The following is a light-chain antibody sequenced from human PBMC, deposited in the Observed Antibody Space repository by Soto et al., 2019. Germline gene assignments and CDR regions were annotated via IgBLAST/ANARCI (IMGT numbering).Light chain of an antibody. CDR3: QQYGTSEII. CDR2: DTS. J-gene: IGKJ5*01. V-gene: IGKV3-20*01. CDR1: QSLTNSF. Sequence: LLTQSPGTLSLSPGERATLSCRASQSLTNSFIAWYQQRPGQAPRLLLYDTSSRDSGIPDRFSGSGSGTDFTLTISRLETEDFEVFYCQQYGTSEIIFGQGTRLEIK.